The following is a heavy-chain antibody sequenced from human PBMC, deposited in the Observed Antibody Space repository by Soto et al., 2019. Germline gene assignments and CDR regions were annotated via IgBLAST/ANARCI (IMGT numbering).Heavy chain of an antibody. CDR3: AKELFAAAYAATSAFDL. J-gene: IGHJ4*02. D-gene: IGHD2-15*01. V-gene: IGHV3-48*01. Sequence: GGSLRLSCAASGFTFSSYSMNWVRQAPGKGLEWVSYISSSSSTIYYADSVKGRFTISRDNAKNSLYLHMNNLRAEDTGGYFCAKELFAAAYAATSAFDLWGQGSLVPVYS. CDR2: ISSSSSTI. CDR1: GFTFSSYS.